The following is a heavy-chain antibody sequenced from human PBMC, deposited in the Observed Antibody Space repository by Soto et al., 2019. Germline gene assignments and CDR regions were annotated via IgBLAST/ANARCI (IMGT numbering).Heavy chain of an antibody. CDR2: IYHSGST. Sequence: KTSETLSLTCAVSGYSISSGYYWGWIRQPPGKGLEWIGSIYHSGSTYYNPSLKSRVTISVDTSKNQFSLKLSSVTAADTAVYYCAGPDSSGKGYWGQGTLVTVSS. CDR1: GYSISSGYY. V-gene: IGHV4-38-2*01. CDR3: AGPDSSGKGY. D-gene: IGHD3-22*01. J-gene: IGHJ4*02.